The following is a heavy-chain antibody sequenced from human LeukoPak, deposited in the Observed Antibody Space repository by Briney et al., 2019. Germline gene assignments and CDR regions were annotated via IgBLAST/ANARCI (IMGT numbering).Heavy chain of an antibody. J-gene: IGHJ4*02. V-gene: IGHV3-20*04. CDR1: GFTFDDYG. CDR3: ARGYCSSTSCYFDY. CDR2: INWNGGST. Sequence: RPGGSLRLSCAASGFTFDDYGMSWVRQAPGKGLEWVSGINWNGGSTGYADSVKGRFTISRDNAKNSLYLQMNSLRAEDTALYYCARGYCSSTSCYFDYWGQGTLVTVSS. D-gene: IGHD2-2*01.